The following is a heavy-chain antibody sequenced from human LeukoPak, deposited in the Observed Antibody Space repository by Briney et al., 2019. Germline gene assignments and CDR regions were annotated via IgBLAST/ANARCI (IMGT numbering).Heavy chain of an antibody. V-gene: IGHV3-23*01. CDR2: ISGSGGST. D-gene: IGHD4-11*01. J-gene: IGHJ6*03. Sequence: GGSLRLSCAASGFTFSSYAMSWVRQAPGKGLEWVSAISGSGGSTYYADSVKGRFTISRDNSKNTLYLQMNGLRAEDTAVYYCAKGKYSNYDYQYYYMDVWGKGTTVTVSS. CDR1: GFTFSSYA. CDR3: AKGKYSNYDYQYYYMDV.